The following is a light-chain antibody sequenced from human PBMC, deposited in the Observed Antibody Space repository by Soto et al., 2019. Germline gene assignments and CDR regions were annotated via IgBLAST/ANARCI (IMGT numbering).Light chain of an antibody. V-gene: IGLV2-14*03. CDR3: SSYTSGSTHV. CDR2: DVS. CDR1: SSDVGADNF. Sequence: QSALTQPACVSGSPGQSSTISFTGTSSDVGADNFVSWYQQHPGKVPKLMIFDVSSRPSGVSYRFSGAKYGNTASLTISGLQAADEGDYYCSSYTSGSTHVFGSGTKLTVL. J-gene: IGLJ1*01.